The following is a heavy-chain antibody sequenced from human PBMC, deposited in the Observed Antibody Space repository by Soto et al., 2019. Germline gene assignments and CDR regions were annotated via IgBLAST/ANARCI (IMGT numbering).Heavy chain of an antibody. D-gene: IGHD5-12*01. V-gene: IGHV3-23*01. CDR3: AKGSIEYSASVDR. CDR1: GLSFNSYA. CDR2: ISARGGSS. J-gene: IGHJ5*02. Sequence: EVQLLESGGGLVQTGGSLRLACAASGLSFNSYAMVWVRQAPGKVLEWVSVISARGGSSYFADAVQGRFTISRDHSKNVLSLEMNNLRDDEKSIYFCAKGSIEYSASVDRCCQRTLVIVSS.